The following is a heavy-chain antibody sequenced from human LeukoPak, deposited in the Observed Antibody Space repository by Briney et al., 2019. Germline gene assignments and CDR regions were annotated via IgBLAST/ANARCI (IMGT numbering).Heavy chain of an antibody. D-gene: IGHD1/OR15-1a*01. CDR3: ARDDDADWNIDY. Sequence: SVKVSCKASGGTFSSYAISWVRQAPGQGLEWMGRIISILGIANYAQKLQGRVTITADKSKSTAYMELSSLRSEDTAVYYCARDDDADWNIDYWGQGTLVTVSS. V-gene: IGHV1-69*04. J-gene: IGHJ4*02. CDR2: IISILGIA. CDR1: GGTFSSYA.